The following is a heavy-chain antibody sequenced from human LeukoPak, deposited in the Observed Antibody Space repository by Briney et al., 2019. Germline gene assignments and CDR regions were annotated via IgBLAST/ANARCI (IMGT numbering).Heavy chain of an antibody. V-gene: IGHV4-59*08. CDR1: GGSLSNSY. CDR2: IYYSGSV. D-gene: IGHD4-17*01. J-gene: IGHJ4*02. Sequence: SETLSLTCTVSGGSLSNSYWSWIRQPPGKGLEWIGYIYYSGSVNYNPSLKSRVTISVDMSKNQFSLQLSSVTAADTAVYYCARQSRDGDYIAKLFDYWGQGTLVTVSS. CDR3: ARQSRDGDYIAKLFDY.